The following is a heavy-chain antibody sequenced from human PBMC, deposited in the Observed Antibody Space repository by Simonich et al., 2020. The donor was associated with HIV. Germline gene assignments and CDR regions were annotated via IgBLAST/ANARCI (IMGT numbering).Heavy chain of an antibody. CDR2: ISSSDSTI. D-gene: IGHD3-3*01. V-gene: IGHV3-48*03. CDR3: ARVWGGDYDALHH. Sequence: EVQLVESGGGLVQPGGSLRLSCAASGFTFSSYEMNWVRQAPGKGLEGISYISSSDSTIYYADSVKDRFTISRDNAKNSLYLQMNSLRAEDTAVYYCARVWGGDYDALHHWGQGTLVTVSS. CDR1: GFTFSSYE. J-gene: IGHJ5*02.